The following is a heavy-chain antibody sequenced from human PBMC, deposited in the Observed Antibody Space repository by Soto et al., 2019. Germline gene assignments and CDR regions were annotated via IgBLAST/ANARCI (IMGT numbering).Heavy chain of an antibody. V-gene: IGHV1-8*01. Sequence: ASVKVSCKASGYTFTIHDIHWVRQAPGQGLEWMAGLNPHSGKTAYAQKFQGRLTMTGNASTSTAYMELSSLRSEDTAMYYCARVSSIAARRSFDSWGQGTLVTVSS. CDR3: ARVSSIAARRSFDS. J-gene: IGHJ4*02. CDR1: GYTFTIHD. CDR2: LNPHSGKT. D-gene: IGHD6-6*01.